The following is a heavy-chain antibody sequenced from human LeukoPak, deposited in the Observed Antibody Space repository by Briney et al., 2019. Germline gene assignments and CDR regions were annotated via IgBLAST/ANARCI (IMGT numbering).Heavy chain of an antibody. D-gene: IGHD2-15*01. J-gene: IGHJ4*02. CDR1: GGSISSYY. CDR3: ARCSGGSCFKGLDY. Sequence: PSETLSLTCTVSGGSISSYYWSWIRQPPGKGLEWIGYIYYSGSTYYNPSLKSRVTISVDTSKNQFSLKLSSVTAADTGLYYCARCSGGSCFKGLDYWGQGILVTVSP. CDR2: IYYSGST. V-gene: IGHV4-59*08.